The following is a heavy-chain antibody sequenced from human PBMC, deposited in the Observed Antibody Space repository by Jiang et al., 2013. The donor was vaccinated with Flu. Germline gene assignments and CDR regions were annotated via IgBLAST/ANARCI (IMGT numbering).Heavy chain of an antibody. J-gene: IGHJ4*02. CDR2: IDWDDDK. V-gene: IGHV2-70*11. D-gene: IGHD4-17*01. Sequence: TLTCTFSGFSLDTPGMCVNWIRQPPGKALEWLARIDWDDDKYYSPSLKTRLTISKDTSKNQVVLTMTNMNPVDTATYYCAREPDGDYENSFLDYWGQGTLVAVSS. CDR3: AREPDGDYENSFLDY. CDR1: GFSLDTPGMC.